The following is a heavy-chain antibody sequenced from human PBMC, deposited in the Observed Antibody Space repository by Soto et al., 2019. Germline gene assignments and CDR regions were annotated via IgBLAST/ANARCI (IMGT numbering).Heavy chain of an antibody. D-gene: IGHD1-26*01. J-gene: IGHJ6*02. CDR3: ARDRWERYYCCYGRDV. Sequence: QVQLVESGGGVVQPGRSLRLSCAASGFTFSSYGMHWVRQAPGKGLEWVAFIWYDGSNKYYADSVKGRFTISRDNSKNTLYLQMNSLRAEDTGVYYCARDRWERYYCCYGRDVWGQGTTVTVS. CDR1: GFTFSSYG. V-gene: IGHV3-33*01. CDR2: IWYDGSNK.